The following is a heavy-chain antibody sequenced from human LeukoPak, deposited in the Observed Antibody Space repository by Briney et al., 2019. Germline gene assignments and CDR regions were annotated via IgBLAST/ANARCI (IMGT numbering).Heavy chain of an antibody. D-gene: IGHD2-2*01. CDR1: GYSISSGYY. CDR2: IYHSGST. V-gene: IGHV4-38-2*02. Sequence: SETLSLTCTVSGYSISSGYYWGWIRQPPGKGLEWIGSIYHSGSTYYNPSLKSRVTISVDTSKNQFSLKLSSVTAADTAVYYCAREVNGEYYASWRFDYWGQGTLVTVSS. CDR3: AREVNGEYYASWRFDY. J-gene: IGHJ4*02.